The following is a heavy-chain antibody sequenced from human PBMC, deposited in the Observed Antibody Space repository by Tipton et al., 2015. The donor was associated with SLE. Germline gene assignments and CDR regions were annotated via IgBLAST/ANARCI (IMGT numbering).Heavy chain of an antibody. Sequence: SLRLSCAASGFTFDDYGMSWVRQAPGKGLEWVSGINWNGGSTGYADSVKGRFTISRDNAKNSLYLQMNSLRVEDTALYYCARDRSGSYPFDYWGQGTLVTVSS. V-gene: IGHV3-20*04. D-gene: IGHD1-26*01. J-gene: IGHJ4*02. CDR3: ARDRSGSYPFDY. CDR1: GFTFDDYG. CDR2: INWNGGST.